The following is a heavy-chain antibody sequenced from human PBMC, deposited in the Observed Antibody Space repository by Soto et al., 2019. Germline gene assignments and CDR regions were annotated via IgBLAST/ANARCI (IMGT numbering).Heavy chain of an antibody. D-gene: IGHD6-13*01. Sequence: GASVKVSCKASGYTFTSYGISWVRQAPGQGLEWMGWISAYNGNTNYAQKLQGRVTMTTDTSTSTAYMELRSLRSDDTAVYYCARDQPPIAAAGTIELDYWGQGTLVTVSS. CDR2: ISAYNGNT. CDR3: ARDQPPIAAAGTIELDY. CDR1: GYTFTSYG. V-gene: IGHV1-18*01. J-gene: IGHJ4*02.